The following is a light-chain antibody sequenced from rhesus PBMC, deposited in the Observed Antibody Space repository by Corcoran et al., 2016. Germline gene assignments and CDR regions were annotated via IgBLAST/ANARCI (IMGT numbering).Light chain of an antibody. Sequence: DIVMTQTPLSLPVTPGEPASISCRSSQSLLDSEDGNTYLDWYLQKPGQSPQLLIYEVSNRASGVPERCSGIGSDTDFTLKISRVEAEDVGVYYCMQALEFPYSFGQGTKVEIK. CDR2: EVS. CDR1: QSLLDSEDGNTY. V-gene: IGKV2-104*02. J-gene: IGKJ2*01. CDR3: MQALEFPYS.